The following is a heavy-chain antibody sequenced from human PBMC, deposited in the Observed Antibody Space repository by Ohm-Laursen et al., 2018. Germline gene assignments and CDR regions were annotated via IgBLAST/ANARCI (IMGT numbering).Heavy chain of an antibody. CDR2: IYYSGST. J-gene: IGHJ2*01. CDR1: GGSISSSSYY. CDR3: ASRELLPWYFDL. D-gene: IGHD1-26*01. Sequence: PGTLSLTWTVSGGSISSSSYYWGWIRQPPGKGLEWIGSIYYSGSTYYTPSLKSRVTISVDTSKNQFSLKLSSVTAADTAVYYCASRELLPWYFDLWGRGTLVTVSS. V-gene: IGHV4-39*01.